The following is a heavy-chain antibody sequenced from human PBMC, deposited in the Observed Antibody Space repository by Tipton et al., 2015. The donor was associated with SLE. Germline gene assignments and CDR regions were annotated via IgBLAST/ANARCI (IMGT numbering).Heavy chain of an antibody. J-gene: IGHJ4*02. CDR3: AGGLVGGGGFDY. D-gene: IGHD3-16*01. Sequence: TLSLTCAVYGGSFSGYYWSWIRQPPGKGLEWIGEINHSGSTNYNPSLKSRVTISVDTSKNQFSLKLSSVTAADTAVYYCAGGLVGGGGFDYRGQGTLVTVSS. CDR1: GGSFSGYY. CDR2: INHSGST. V-gene: IGHV4-34*01.